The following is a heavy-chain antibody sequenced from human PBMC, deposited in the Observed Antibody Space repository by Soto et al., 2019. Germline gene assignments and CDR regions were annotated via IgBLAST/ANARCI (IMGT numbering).Heavy chain of an antibody. CDR1: GGSISSYY. J-gene: IGHJ4*02. CDR3: ARLNYSSGYYYVDY. V-gene: IGHV4-59*01. D-gene: IGHD3-22*01. CDR2: IYYSGST. Sequence: KTSETLSLTCTVSGGSISSYYWSWIRQPPGKGLEWIGYIYYSGSTNYNPSLKSRVTISVDTSKNQFSLKLSSVTAADTAVYYCARLNYSSGYYYVDYWGQGTLVTVSS.